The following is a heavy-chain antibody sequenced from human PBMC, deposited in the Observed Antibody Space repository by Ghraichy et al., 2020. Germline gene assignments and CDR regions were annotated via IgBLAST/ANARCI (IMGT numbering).Heavy chain of an antibody. D-gene: IGHD3-22*01. Sequence: SETLSLTCSVSGGSISSYYWNWVRQPPGKGLEWIGFVHASGDAKYNPSLTSRVTMSVDTSKSHFSLRLSSVTAADTAVYYCARWATSGNYYGNWGQGALVTVSS. CDR2: VHASGDA. J-gene: IGHJ4*02. CDR1: GGSISSYY. V-gene: IGHV4-4*08. CDR3: ARWATSGNYYGN.